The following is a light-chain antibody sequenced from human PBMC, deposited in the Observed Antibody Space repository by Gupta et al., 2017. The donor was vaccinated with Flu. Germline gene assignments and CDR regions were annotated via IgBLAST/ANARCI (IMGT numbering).Light chain of an antibody. Sequence: HIFMIKCVGNSLRNAYVSWYQQQPAPSPSLVIFAKNIRRSWKPARFSCSVSGKTASFTITVAQAEEEADDYCHARESTDSHQEVFGGGTKLTVL. J-gene: IGLJ2*01. CDR3: HARESTDSHQEV. V-gene: IGLV3-19*01. CDR1: SLRNAY. CDR2: AKN.